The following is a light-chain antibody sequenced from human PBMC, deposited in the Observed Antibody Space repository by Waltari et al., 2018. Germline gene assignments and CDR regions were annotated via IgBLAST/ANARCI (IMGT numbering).Light chain of an antibody. CDR1: QWVRNN. J-gene: IGKJ5*01. CDR2: EAS. V-gene: IGKV3-11*01. CDR3: QQRSNWPPRVT. Sequence: SNKATQWVRNNVACKQTNPGQDTRLLIYEASNGATCIPARFSGSRSETDFTLTISSLEPEDFAVYYCQQRSNWPPRVTFGKGTRLEIK.